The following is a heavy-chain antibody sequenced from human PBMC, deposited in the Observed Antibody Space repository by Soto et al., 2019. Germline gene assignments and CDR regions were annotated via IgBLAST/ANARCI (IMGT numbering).Heavy chain of an antibody. D-gene: IGHD3-22*01. CDR1: GGSFSGYY. J-gene: IGHJ3*02. CDR3: ARDSVLRTYYYDSSGYPAAFDI. V-gene: IGHV4-59*01. Sequence: PSETLSLTCAVYGGSFSGYYWSWIRQPPGKGLEWIGYIYYSGSTNYNPSLKSRVTISVDTSKNQFSLKLSSVTAADTAVYYCARDSVLRTYYYDSSGYPAAFDIWGQGTMVTVSS. CDR2: IYYSGST.